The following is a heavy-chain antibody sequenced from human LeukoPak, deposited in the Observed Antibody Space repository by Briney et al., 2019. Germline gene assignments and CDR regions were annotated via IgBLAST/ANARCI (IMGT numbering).Heavy chain of an antibody. D-gene: IGHD6-6*01. CDR1: GYTLTELS. Sequence: GASVKVSCKVSGYTLTELSMHWVRQAPGKGLEWMGGFDPEDGETIYAQKFQGRVTMTEDTSTDTAYMELSSLRSEDTAVYYCATDPGGIAARPGAFDIWGQGTMVTVSS. CDR3: ATDPGGIAARPGAFDI. J-gene: IGHJ3*02. CDR2: FDPEDGET. V-gene: IGHV1-24*01.